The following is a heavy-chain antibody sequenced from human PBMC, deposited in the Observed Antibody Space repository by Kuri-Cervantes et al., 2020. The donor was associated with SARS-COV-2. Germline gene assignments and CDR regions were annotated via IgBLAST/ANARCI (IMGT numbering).Heavy chain of an antibody. V-gene: IGHV1-8*02. Sequence: ASVQVSCKASGYTFTSYDINWVRQATGQGLEWMGWMNPNSGNTGYAQKFQGRVTMTRNTSISTAYMELSSLSFEDTAIYYCARDSGDWNPDGLDIWGQGTMVTVSS. CDR3: ARDSGDWNPDGLDI. CDR1: GYTFTSYD. CDR2: MNPNSGNT. D-gene: IGHD1-1*01. J-gene: IGHJ3*02.